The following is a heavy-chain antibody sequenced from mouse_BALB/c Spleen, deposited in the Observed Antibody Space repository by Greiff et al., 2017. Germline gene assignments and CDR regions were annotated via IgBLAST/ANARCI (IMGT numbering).Heavy chain of an antibody. CDR3: ARDRYYGSSYAMDY. J-gene: IGHJ4*01. V-gene: IGHV5-9-4*01. Sequence: EVKLVESGGGLVKPGGSLKLSCAASGFTFSSYAMSWVRQSPEKRLEWVAEISSGGSYTYYPDTVTGRFTISRDNAKNTLYLEMSSLRSEDTAMYYCARDRYYGSSYAMDYWGQGTSVTVSS. CDR1: GFTFSSYA. CDR2: ISSGGSYT. D-gene: IGHD1-1*01.